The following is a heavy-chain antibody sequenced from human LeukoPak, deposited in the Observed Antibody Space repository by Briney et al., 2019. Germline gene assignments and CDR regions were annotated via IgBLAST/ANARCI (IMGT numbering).Heavy chain of an antibody. V-gene: IGHV4-4*02. CDR1: GGSISSSNW. CDR3: ARGLTQYYDFWSGYYSLGFDI. D-gene: IGHD3-3*01. J-gene: IGHJ3*02. CDR2: IYHSGST. Sequence: PSETLSLTCSVSGGSISSSNWWSWVRQPPGKGLEWIGEIYHSGSTNYNPSLKSRVTISVDKSKNQFSLKLSSVTAADTAVYYCARGLTQYYDFWSGYYSLGFDIWGQGTMVTVSS.